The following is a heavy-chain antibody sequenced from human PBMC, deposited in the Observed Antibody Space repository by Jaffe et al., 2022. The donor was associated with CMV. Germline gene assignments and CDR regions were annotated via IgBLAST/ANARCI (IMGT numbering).Heavy chain of an antibody. CDR1: GGSISSYY. V-gene: IGHV4-59*08. D-gene: IGHD3-9*01. J-gene: IGHJ3*02. Sequence: QVQLQESGPGLVKPSETLSLTCTVSGGSISSYYWSWIRQPPGKGLEWIGYIYYSGSTNYNPSLKSRVTISVDTSKNQFSLKLSSVTAADTAVYYCARQTPYYDILTGYYIPDAFDIWGQGTMVTVSS. CDR2: IYYSGST. CDR3: ARQTPYYDILTGYYIPDAFDI.